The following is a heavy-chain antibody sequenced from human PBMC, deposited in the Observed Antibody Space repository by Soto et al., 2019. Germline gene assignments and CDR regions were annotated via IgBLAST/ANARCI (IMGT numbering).Heavy chain of an antibody. V-gene: IGHV3-66*02. D-gene: IGHD4-17*01. CDR2: IYSGGST. CDR3: AREDYGDYYFDY. J-gene: IGHJ4*02. CDR1: GFTVSSNY. Sequence: GGSLRLSCAASGFTVSSNYMSWVRQAPGKGLEWVSVIYSGGSTYYADSVKGRFTISKDNSKNTLYLQMNSLRAEDTAVYYCAREDYGDYYFDYWGQGTLVTVSS.